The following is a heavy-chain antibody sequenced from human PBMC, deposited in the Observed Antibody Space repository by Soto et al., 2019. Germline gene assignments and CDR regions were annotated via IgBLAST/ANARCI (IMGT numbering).Heavy chain of an antibody. CDR2: IIPIFGTA. CDR1: GGTFSSYA. D-gene: IGHD5-12*01. Sequence: SVKVSCKASGGTFSSYAISWVRQAPGQGLEWMGGIIPIFGTANYAQKFQGRVTITADESTSTAYMELSSLRSEDTAVYYCARVPDGYNYYYYYGMDVWGQGTNVPVSS. V-gene: IGHV1-69*13. J-gene: IGHJ6*02. CDR3: ARVPDGYNYYYYYGMDV.